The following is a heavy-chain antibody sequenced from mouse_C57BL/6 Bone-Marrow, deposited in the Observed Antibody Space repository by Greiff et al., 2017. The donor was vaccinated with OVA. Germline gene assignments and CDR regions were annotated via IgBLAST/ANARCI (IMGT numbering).Heavy chain of an antibody. CDR1: GFNIKDYY. CDR2: IDPEDGDT. Sequence: VQLQQSGAELVRPGASVKLSCTASGFNIKDYYMHWVKQRPEQGLEWIGRIDPEDGDTEYAPKFQGKATMTADTSSNTAYLQLSSLTSEDTAVYYCTTSYDGYDVGFAYWGQGTLVTVSA. J-gene: IGHJ3*01. D-gene: IGHD2-3*01. V-gene: IGHV14-1*01. CDR3: TTSYDGYDVGFAY.